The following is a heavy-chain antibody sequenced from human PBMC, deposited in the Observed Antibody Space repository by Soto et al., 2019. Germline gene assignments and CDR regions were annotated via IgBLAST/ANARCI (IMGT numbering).Heavy chain of an antibody. CDR3: AKDRYSSSAYYYYGMDA. D-gene: IGHD6-6*01. V-gene: IGHV3-9*01. CDR2: ISGNSGSL. CDR1: GFIFDDYA. J-gene: IGHJ6*02. Sequence: EVQLVESGGGLVQPGRSLRLSCAASGFIFDDYAMHWVRQAPGKGLEWVAVISGNSGSLGYADSVKGRFTISRDNAKNSLYLQMNRLRAEDTALYYCAKDRYSSSAYYYYGMDAWGQGTTVIVSS.